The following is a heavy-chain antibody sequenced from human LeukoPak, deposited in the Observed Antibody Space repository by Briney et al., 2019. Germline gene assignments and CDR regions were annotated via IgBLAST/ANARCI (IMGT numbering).Heavy chain of an antibody. CDR3: AKDAARGAAAGSRGDY. CDR2: ISDNGDST. V-gene: IGHV3-23*01. CDR1: GYTFTKYA. Sequence: GGSLRLSCEASGYTFTKYALSWVRQAPGRGLEWVSVISDNGDSTYYADSVKGRFTISRDNSKTTLYLQMSSLRAEDTAIYYCAKDAARGAAAGSRGDYWGQGTLVTVSS. J-gene: IGHJ4*02. D-gene: IGHD6-13*01.